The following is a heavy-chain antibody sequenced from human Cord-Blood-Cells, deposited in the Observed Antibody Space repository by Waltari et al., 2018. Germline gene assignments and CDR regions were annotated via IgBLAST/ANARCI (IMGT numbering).Heavy chain of an antibody. CDR3: ARGLGDTEGSSWFDY. V-gene: IGHV4-34*01. CDR1: GGSFSGYY. CDR2: INHSGST. D-gene: IGHD6-13*01. J-gene: IGHJ4*02. Sequence: QVQLQQWGAGLLKPSETLSLTCAVYGGSFSGYYWSWIRQPPGKGLEWIGEINHSGSTNYNPSLKSRVTISVGTSKNQFSLKLSSVTAADTAVYYCARGLGDTEGSSWFDYWGQGTLVTVSS.